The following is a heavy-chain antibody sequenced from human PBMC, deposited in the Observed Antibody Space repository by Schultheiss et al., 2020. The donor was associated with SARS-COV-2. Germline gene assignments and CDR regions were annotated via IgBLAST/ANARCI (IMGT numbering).Heavy chain of an antibody. D-gene: IGHD3-10*01. CDR3: ARDRAGYGSGPYGMDV. CDR2: IHYSGTT. Sequence: SETLSLTCSVSGGPISRGDSYWTWVRQSPGKGLEWIGYIHYSGTTYYNPSLKSRVTISVDTSKNQFSLKLSSVTAADTAVYYCARDRAGYGSGPYGMDVWGQGTTVTVSS. CDR1: GGPISRGDSY. J-gene: IGHJ6*02. V-gene: IGHV4-30-4*01.